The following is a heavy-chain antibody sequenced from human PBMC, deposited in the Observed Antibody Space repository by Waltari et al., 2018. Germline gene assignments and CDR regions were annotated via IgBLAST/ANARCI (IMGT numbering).Heavy chain of an antibody. Sequence: QVQLQQWGAGLLKPSENLSLTCAVYGGSFSGYYWSWLRQPPGKGLEWIGEINQSGSTNYNPSLKSRVTISVDTSKNQFSLKLSSVTAADTAVYYCARYLDCSSTSCYTNAFDIWGQGTMVTVSS. CDR3: ARYLDCSSTSCYTNAFDI. J-gene: IGHJ3*02. V-gene: IGHV4-34*01. CDR1: GGSFSGYY. D-gene: IGHD2-2*02. CDR2: INQSGST.